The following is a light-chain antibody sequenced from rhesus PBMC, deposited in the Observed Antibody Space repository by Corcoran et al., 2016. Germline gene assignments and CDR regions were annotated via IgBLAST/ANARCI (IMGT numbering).Light chain of an antibody. Sequence: DIQMTQSPSSLSASVGDKVTITCRASQAIDNALAWYQQKPGKAPELLIYAASSLESGVPSRFSGSRSGTDFTLTISSLQPEEFSTYYCQQGYRTPLTFGGGTKVELK. V-gene: IGKV1-33*02. CDR2: AAS. CDR3: QQGYRTPLT. CDR1: QAIDNA. J-gene: IGKJ4*01.